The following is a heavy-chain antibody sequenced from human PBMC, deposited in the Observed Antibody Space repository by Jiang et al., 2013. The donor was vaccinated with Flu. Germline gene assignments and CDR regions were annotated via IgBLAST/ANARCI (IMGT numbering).Heavy chain of an antibody. V-gene: IGHV5-51*01. CDR2: IYPGDSDT. CDR1: GYSFTSYW. D-gene: IGHD6-19*01. J-gene: IGHJ6*02. Sequence: GAEVKKPGESLKISCKGSGYSFTSYWIGWVRQMPGKGLEWMGIIYPGDSDTRYSPSFQGQVTISADKSISTAYLQWSSLKASDTAMYYCARRIAVAGSVDYYGMDVWGQGTTVTVSS. CDR3: ARRIAVAGSVDYYGMDV.